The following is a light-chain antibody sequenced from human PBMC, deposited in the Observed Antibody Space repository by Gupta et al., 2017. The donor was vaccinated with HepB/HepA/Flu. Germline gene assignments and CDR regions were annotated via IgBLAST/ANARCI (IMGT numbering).Light chain of an antibody. V-gene: IGLV1-44*01. CDR1: SSNVGSNP. CDR2: RIS. J-gene: IGLJ3*02. Sequence: QSVLTQPPSASGTPGQRVTISRSGSSSNVGSNPVNWYQQPPGPAPKLLIYRISQRPSGVPDRFSGSKSGTSASLTITGLQAEDESDYYCASWADSRNVFVFGGGTKLTVL. CDR3: ASWADSRNVFV.